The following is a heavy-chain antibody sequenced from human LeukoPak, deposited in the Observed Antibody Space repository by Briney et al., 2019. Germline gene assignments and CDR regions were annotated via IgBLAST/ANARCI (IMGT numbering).Heavy chain of an antibody. CDR1: GFTFSSYS. CDR3: ARTGYSSSSGWAYYYYYYMDV. D-gene: IGHD6-6*01. CDR2: ISSSSSTI. J-gene: IGHJ6*03. Sequence: PGGSLRLSCAASGFTFSSYSMNWVRQAPGKGLEWVSYISSSSSTIYYADSVNCRFTISRDNAKNSLHLQMNSLRDEDTAVYYCARTGYSSSSGWAYYYYYYMDVWGKGTTVTVSS. V-gene: IGHV3-48*02.